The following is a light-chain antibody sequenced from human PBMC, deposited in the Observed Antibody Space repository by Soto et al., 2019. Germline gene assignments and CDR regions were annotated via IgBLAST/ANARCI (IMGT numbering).Light chain of an antibody. Sequence: EIVLTQSPGTLSLSPGERATLSCRASQSVSSNYFAWYQQKPGQAPRLLIYGASSRATGIPDRFSGSGSGTDFPLTISRLEPEDFEVYYCQQYGSSLSITFGQGTRVEIK. CDR1: QSVSSNY. V-gene: IGKV3-20*01. CDR2: GAS. J-gene: IGKJ5*01. CDR3: QQYGSSLSIT.